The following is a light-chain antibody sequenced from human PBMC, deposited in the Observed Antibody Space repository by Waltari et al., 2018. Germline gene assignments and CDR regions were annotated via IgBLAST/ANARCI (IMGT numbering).Light chain of an antibody. Sequence: DIQMTQSRSSLSASVGDRVNITCRASQGISNYLAWYQQKPGKVPKFLIYAAAALESGVPSRFSGSGSGTHFTLTISSLQPEDAATYYCQNYNSALRTFGQGTKVEIK. CDR1: QGISNY. J-gene: IGKJ1*01. CDR2: AAA. V-gene: IGKV1-27*01. CDR3: QNYNSALRT.